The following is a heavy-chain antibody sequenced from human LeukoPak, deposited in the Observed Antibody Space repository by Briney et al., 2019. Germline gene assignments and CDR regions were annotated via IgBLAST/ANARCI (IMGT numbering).Heavy chain of an antibody. CDR3: ARGSGYVTAPNWYFDL. CDR1: GFTFSSYW. CDR2: IKQDGSEK. J-gene: IGHJ2*01. D-gene: IGHD5-12*01. V-gene: IGHV3-7*01. Sequence: PGGSLRLSCAASGFTFSSYWMSWVRQAPGKGLEGVANIKQDGSEKYYVDSVKGRFTISRDNAKNSLSLQMNSLRAEDTAVYYCARGSGYVTAPNWYFDLWGRGTLVTVSS.